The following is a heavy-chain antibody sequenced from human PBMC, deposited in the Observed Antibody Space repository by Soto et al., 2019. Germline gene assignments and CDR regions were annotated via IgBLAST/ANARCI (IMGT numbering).Heavy chain of an antibody. CDR1: GFTFSSYA. CDR2: ISYDGSNK. J-gene: IGHJ4*02. D-gene: IGHD3-10*01. CDR3: ARGPGGDHYFDY. Sequence: QVQLVESGGGVVQPGRSLRLSCAASGFTFSSYAMHWVRQAPGKGLEWVAVISYDGSNKYYADSVKGRFTISRDNSKNTLYLQMNSLRAEDTAVYYCARGPGGDHYFDYWGQGTLVTVSS. V-gene: IGHV3-30-3*01.